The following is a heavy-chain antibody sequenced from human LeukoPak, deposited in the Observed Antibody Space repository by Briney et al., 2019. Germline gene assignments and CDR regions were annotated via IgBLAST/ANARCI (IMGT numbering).Heavy chain of an antibody. D-gene: IGHD3-22*01. CDR2: IYYSGST. CDR1: GGSISSYY. Sequence: SETLSLTCTVSGGSISSYYWSWIRQPPGKGLEWIGYIYYSGSTNYNPSLKSRVTISVDTSKNQFSLKLSSVTAADTAVYYCARAETYYYDSSGAFDIWGQGTMVTVSS. CDR3: ARAETYYYDSSGAFDI. V-gene: IGHV4-59*01. J-gene: IGHJ3*02.